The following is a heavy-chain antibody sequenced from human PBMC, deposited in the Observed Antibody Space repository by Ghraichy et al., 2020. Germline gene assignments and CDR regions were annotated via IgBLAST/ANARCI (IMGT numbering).Heavy chain of an antibody. D-gene: IGHD2-15*01. CDR1: GFTLSNYW. CDR2: IRSSASST. V-gene: IGHV3-74*01. J-gene: IGHJ4*02. Sequence: GGSLRLSCVASGFTLSNYWMHWVRQAPGKGLVWVSRIRSSASSTIYADSVKGRFTISRDNAKNTLYLQMNSLRADDTAVYYCAREYCSGGRCFFGTGGSPLDYWGQGTLVSVSS. CDR3: AREYCSGGRCFFGTGGSPLDY.